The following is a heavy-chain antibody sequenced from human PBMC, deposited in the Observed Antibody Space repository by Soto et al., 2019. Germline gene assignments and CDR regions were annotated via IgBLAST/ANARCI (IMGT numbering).Heavy chain of an antibody. J-gene: IGHJ4*02. CDR3: VRSMIIVVRLIGLDY. V-gene: IGHV3-30-3*01. Sequence: PGGSLRLSCGASGFTFRSYAMHWVRQTPGKGLEWVAVISYDGSNKHYAGSVKGRFSISRGNAKNMLYLQMDSLSSEDTAVYYCVRSMIIVVRLIGLDYWGQGTLVTVSS. CDR1: GFTFRSYA. CDR2: ISYDGSNK. D-gene: IGHD3-22*01.